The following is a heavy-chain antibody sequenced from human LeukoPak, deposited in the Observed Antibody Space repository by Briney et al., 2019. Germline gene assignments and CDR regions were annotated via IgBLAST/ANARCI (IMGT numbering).Heavy chain of an antibody. CDR1: GYTFTSYD. CDR2: MNPNSGNT. CDR3: AMGYYYYYGMDV. J-gene: IGHJ6*02. V-gene: IGHV1-8*01. Sequence: ASVKVSCKASGYTFTSYDINWVRQATGQGLEWMGWMNPNSGNTGYAQKFQGRVTMTRNTSISTAYMELSSLRSEDTAVYYCAMGYYYYYGMDVRGQGTTVTVSS.